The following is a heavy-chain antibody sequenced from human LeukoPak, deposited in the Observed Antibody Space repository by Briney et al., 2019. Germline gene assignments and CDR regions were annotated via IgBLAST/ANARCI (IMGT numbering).Heavy chain of an antibody. V-gene: IGHV4-39*07. Sequence: SETLSLTCTVSGGFINSSTYYWGWIRQPPGKGLEWIGSIYYSGSTYYNPSLKSRVTISVDTSKNQFSLKVSSVTAADTAVYYCARDRKAARDYWGQGTLVTVSS. CDR2: IYYSGST. CDR1: GGFINSSTYY. D-gene: IGHD6-6*01. J-gene: IGHJ4*02. CDR3: ARDRKAARDY.